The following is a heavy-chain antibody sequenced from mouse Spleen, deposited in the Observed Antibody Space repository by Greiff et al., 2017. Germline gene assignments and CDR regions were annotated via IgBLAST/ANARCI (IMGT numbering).Heavy chain of an antibody. Sequence: VKLVESGPGLVQPSQSLSITCTVSGFSLTSYGVHWVRQSPGKGLEWLGVIWSGGSTDYNAAFISRLSISKDNSKSQVFFKMNSLQADDTAIYYCAREAYYGNYGAMDYWGQGTSVTVSS. CDR3: AREAYYGNYGAMDY. V-gene: IGHV2-2*01. D-gene: IGHD2-10*01. J-gene: IGHJ4*01. CDR2: IWSGGST. CDR1: GFSLTSYG.